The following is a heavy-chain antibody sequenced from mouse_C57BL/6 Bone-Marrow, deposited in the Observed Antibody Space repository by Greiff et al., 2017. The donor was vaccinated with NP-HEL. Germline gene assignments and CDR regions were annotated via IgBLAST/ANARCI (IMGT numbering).Heavy chain of an antibody. CDR1: GYTFTSYW. Sequence: VQLQQPGAELVKPGASVKLSCKASGYTFTSYWMQWVKQRPGQGLEWIGEIDPSDSYTNYNQKFKGKATLTVDTSSSTAYMQLSSLTSEDSAVYYCARSEGVWGTGTTVTVSS. CDR3: ARSEGV. J-gene: IGHJ1*03. CDR2: IDPSDSYT. V-gene: IGHV1-50*01.